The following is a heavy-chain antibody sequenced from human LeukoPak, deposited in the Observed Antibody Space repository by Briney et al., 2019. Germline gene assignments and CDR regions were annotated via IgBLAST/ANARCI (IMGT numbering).Heavy chain of an antibody. D-gene: IGHD2-2*02. CDR3: AKDRADIVVVPAAIID. Sequence: GGSLRLSCAASGFTFSSYSMNWVRQAPGKGLEWVSSISSSSSYIYYADSVKGRFTISRDNSKNTLYLQMNSLRAEDTAVYYCAKDRADIVVVPAAIIDWGQGTLVTVSS. CDR1: GFTFSSYS. J-gene: IGHJ4*02. CDR2: ISSSSSYI. V-gene: IGHV3-21*01.